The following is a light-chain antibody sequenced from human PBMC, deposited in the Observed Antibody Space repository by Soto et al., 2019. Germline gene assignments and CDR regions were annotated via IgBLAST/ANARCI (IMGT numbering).Light chain of an antibody. CDR3: QLKYT. Sequence: DIQMTQSPSSLSASVGDRVTITCQASQDITMYLNWYQQKPGKAPKLLIYDASNLQTGVPSRFSGSGYGTDFTFTISSLQPEDIATYYCQLKYTFGQGTRLEIK. J-gene: IGKJ5*01. CDR2: DAS. V-gene: IGKV1-33*01. CDR1: QDITMY.